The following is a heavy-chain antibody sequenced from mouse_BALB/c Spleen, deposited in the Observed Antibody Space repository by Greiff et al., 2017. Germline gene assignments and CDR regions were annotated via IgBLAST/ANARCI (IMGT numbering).Heavy chain of an antibody. CDR2: IYPYNGGT. CDR1: GYTFTDYN. Sequence: EVQLQQSGPELVKPGASVKISCKASGYTFTDYNMHWVKQSHGKSLEWIGYIYPYNGGTGYNQKFKSKATLTVDNSSSTAYMELRSLTSEDSAVYYCARERGITTVSWFAYWGQGTLVTVAA. J-gene: IGHJ3*01. V-gene: IGHV1S29*02. D-gene: IGHD2-4*01. CDR3: ARERGITTVSWFAY.